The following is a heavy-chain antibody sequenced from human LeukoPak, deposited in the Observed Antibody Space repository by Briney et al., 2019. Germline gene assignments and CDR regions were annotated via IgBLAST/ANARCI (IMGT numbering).Heavy chain of an antibody. CDR1: GGSISSYY. CDR2: IYYSGST. D-gene: IGHD6-6*01. V-gene: IGHV4-59*01. Sequence: SETLSLTCTVSGGSISSYYWSWIRQPPGKGLEWIGYIYYSGSTNYNPSLKSRVTISVDTSKNQFSLKLSSVTAADTAVYYCARGSLGSSSPFDYWGQGTLVTVSS. CDR3: ARGSLGSSSPFDY. J-gene: IGHJ4*02.